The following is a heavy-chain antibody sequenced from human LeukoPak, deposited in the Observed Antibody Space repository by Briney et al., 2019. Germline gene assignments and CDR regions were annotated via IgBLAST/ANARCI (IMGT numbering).Heavy chain of an antibody. CDR3: ARDGVGVGATRPFDI. Sequence: SETLSLTCTVSGGAISTYYWSWIRQTPGMGLEWIGYIYYTGSTNYNPSLKSRVTISRDTSKNQFSLNLSSVTAADTAVYYCARDGVGVGATRPFDIWGQGTMVTVSS. V-gene: IGHV4-59*12. D-gene: IGHD1-26*01. J-gene: IGHJ3*02. CDR2: IYYTGST. CDR1: GGAISTYY.